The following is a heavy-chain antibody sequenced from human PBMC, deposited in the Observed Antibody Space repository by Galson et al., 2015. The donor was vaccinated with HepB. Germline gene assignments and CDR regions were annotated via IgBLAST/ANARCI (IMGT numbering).Heavy chain of an antibody. J-gene: IGHJ2*01. CDR2: IIPILGIA. V-gene: IGHV1-69*04. CDR1: GGTFSSYA. CDR3: ARELERFGEPLLYWYFDL. D-gene: IGHD3-10*01. Sequence: SVKVSCKASGGTFSSYAISWVRQAPGQGLEWMGRIIPILGIANYAQKFQGRVTITADKSTSTAYMELSSLRSEDTAVYYCARELERFGEPLLYWYFDLWGRGTLVTVSS.